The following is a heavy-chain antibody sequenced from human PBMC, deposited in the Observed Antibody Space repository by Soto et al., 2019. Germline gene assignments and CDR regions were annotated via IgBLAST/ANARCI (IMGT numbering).Heavy chain of an antibody. D-gene: IGHD2-2*01. CDR2: IYYSGST. CDR3: ARDAVPAGIYGRWFDP. CDR1: GGYVSSGDYY. Sequence: QVQLQESGPGLVKPSQTLSLTCTVSGGYVSSGDYYWTWIRQLPGKGLEWIGHIYYSGSTYYNPSLKSRVSISVDTSKNQFSLRLRSVTAADTAMYHCARDAVPAGIYGRWFDPWGQGTLVTASS. J-gene: IGHJ5*02. V-gene: IGHV4-31*03.